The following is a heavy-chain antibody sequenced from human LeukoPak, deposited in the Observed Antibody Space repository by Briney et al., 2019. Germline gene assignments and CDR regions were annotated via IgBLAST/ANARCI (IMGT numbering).Heavy chain of an antibody. CDR1: IGFKSRINEH. V-gene: IGHV4-39*01. J-gene: IGHJ4*02. CDR2: ISESGTT. Sequence: PSETLTLTCTVSIGFKSRINEHWAWIRQPPGKGLEWLATISESGTTYYNPSLKSRVTISVDTSKNQFSLKLGSVTAADTAVFYGAGCPGSSIDYWGQGTLVTVSS. D-gene: IGHD3-10*01. CDR3: AGCPGSSIDY.